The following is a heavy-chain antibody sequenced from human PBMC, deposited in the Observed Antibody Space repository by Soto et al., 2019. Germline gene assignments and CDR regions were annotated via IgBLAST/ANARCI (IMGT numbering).Heavy chain of an antibody. V-gene: IGHV3-23*01. CDR1: GFTFSSNA. CDR2: ITGSGGIT. J-gene: IGHJ4*02. CDR3: AKHTKFHYDRTGPGDYFDY. D-gene: IGHD3-22*01. Sequence: GGSLRLSCAASGFTFSSNAMSWVRQVPGKGLEWVSGITGSGGITHYADSVKGRFTISRDNSRNTLHLQMNYLRVEDTAVYFCAKHTKFHYDRTGPGDYFDYWGQGTLVTVSS.